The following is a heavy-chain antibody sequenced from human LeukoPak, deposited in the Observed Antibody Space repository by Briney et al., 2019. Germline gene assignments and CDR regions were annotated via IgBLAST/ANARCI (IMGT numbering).Heavy chain of an antibody. Sequence: ASVKVSCKASGYTFTGYYMHWVRQAPGQGLEWMGWINPNSGGTNYAQKFQGRVTMTRNTSISTAYMELSSLRSEDTAVYYCARGKKYYDILTGYYRRNWFDPWGQGTLVTVSS. D-gene: IGHD3-9*01. V-gene: IGHV1-2*02. J-gene: IGHJ5*02. CDR3: ARGKKYYDILTGYYRRNWFDP. CDR1: GYTFTGYY. CDR2: INPNSGGT.